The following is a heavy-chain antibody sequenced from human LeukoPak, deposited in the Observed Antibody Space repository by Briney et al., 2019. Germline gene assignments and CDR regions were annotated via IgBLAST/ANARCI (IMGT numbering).Heavy chain of an antibody. D-gene: IGHD6-13*01. V-gene: IGHV1-24*01. Sequence: ASVKVSCKVSGYTLTELSMHWVRQAPGKGLEWMGGFDPEDGETIYAQKFQGRVTMTRNTSISTAYMELSSLRSEDTAVYYCARGPQAAGYDYWGQGTLVTVSS. CDR3: ARGPQAAGYDY. CDR2: FDPEDGET. CDR1: GYTLTELS. J-gene: IGHJ4*02.